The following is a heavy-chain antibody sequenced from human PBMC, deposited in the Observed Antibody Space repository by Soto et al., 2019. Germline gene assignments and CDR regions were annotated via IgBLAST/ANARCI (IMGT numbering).Heavy chain of an antibody. CDR1: GYTFTSYY. CDR2: INPSGGST. CDR3: ARDYGDYLVDY. V-gene: IGHV1-46*03. Sequence: QVQLVQSGAEVKKPGASVKVSCKASGYTFTSYYMHWVRQAPGQGLEWMGIINPSGGSTSYAQKFQRRVTMTRDTSTSTVYMELSSLRSEDTAVYYCARDYGDYLVDYWGQGTLVTVSS. J-gene: IGHJ4*02. D-gene: IGHD4-17*01.